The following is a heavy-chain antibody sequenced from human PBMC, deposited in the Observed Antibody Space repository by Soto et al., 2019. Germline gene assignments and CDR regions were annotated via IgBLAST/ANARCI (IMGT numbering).Heavy chain of an antibody. J-gene: IGHJ3*02. D-gene: IGHD2-15*01. Sequence: GGSLRLSCAASGFTFSSYWMHWVRQAPGKGLVWVSRINSDGSSTSYADSVKGRFTISRDNAKNTLYLQMNSLRAEDTAVYYCARSPTRSAFDIWGQGTMVTVSS. V-gene: IGHV3-74*01. CDR3: ARSPTRSAFDI. CDR2: INSDGSST. CDR1: GFTFSSYW.